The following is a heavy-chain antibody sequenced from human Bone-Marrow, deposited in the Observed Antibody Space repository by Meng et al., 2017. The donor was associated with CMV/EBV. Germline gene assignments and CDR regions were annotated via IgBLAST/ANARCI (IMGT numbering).Heavy chain of an antibody. J-gene: IGHJ6*01. CDR1: GFTFSSYW. CDR3: ARDVVVIPAAIYYGMAV. Sequence: GESLKISCAASGFTFSSYWMSWVRQAPGKGLEWVANIKQDGSEKYYVGSVKGRFTISRDNAKNSLYLQMNSLRAEDTAVYYCARDVVVIPAAIYYGMAVWGQGPTVTGSS. CDR2: IKQDGSEK. D-gene: IGHD2-2*01. V-gene: IGHV3-7*01.